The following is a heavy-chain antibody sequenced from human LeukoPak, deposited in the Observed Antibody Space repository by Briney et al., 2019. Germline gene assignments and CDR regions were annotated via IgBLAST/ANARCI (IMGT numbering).Heavy chain of an antibody. D-gene: IGHD3-22*01. CDR2: INQDGNVK. CDR1: GFSFSNFW. V-gene: IGHV3-7*03. J-gene: IGHJ4*02. CDR3: ASIRITMKALDY. Sequence: GGSLRLSCTASGFSFSNFWMDWVHQAPGQGLQWVANINQDGNVKYYVDSVKGRFTISRDNSKNTLYLQMNSLRAEDTAVYYCASIRITMKALDYWGQGTLVTVSS.